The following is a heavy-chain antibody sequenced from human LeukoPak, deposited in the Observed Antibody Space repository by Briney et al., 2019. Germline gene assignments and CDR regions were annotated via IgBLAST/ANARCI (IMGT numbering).Heavy chain of an antibody. D-gene: IGHD5-18*01. Sequence: PGGSLRLSCAASGFTFSSYAMSWVRQAPGKGLEWVSAISGSGDSTYYADSVKGRFTISRDNSKTTLYLQMNSLRAEDTAVYYCATERRAIQGYFDYWGQGTLVTVSS. V-gene: IGHV3-23*01. CDR3: ATERRAIQGYFDY. CDR1: GFTFSSYA. J-gene: IGHJ4*02. CDR2: ISGSGDST.